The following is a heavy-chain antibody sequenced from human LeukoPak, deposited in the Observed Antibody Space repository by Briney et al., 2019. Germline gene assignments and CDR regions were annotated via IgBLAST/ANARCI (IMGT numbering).Heavy chain of an antibody. CDR3: STLYYYDSSGYYPFDY. J-gene: IGHJ4*02. CDR2: ISYDGSNK. CDR1: GFTFSSYA. V-gene: IGHV3-30-3*01. Sequence: QSGGSLRLSCAASGFTFSSYAMSWVRQAPGKGLEWVAVISYDGSNKYYADSVKGRFTISRDNSKNTLYLQMNSLRAEDTAVYYCSTLYYYDSSGYYPFDYWGQGTLVTVSS. D-gene: IGHD3-22*01.